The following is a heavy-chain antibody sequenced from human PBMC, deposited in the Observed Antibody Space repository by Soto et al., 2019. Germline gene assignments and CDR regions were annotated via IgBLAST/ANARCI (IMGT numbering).Heavy chain of an antibody. J-gene: IGHJ2*01. Sequence: PSETLSLTCALYGGSFSGYYWSWIRQPPGKGLEWIGEINHSGSTNYNPSLKSRVTISVDTSKNQFSLKLSSVTAADTAVYYCARSAMLSFDLWGRGTLVTISS. CDR3: ARSAMLSFDL. CDR1: GGSFSGYY. V-gene: IGHV4-34*01. CDR2: INHSGST. D-gene: IGHD2-2*01.